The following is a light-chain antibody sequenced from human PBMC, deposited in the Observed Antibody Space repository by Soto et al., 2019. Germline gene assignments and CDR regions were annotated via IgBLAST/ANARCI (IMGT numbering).Light chain of an antibody. CDR3: QQYDNWPPT. Sequence: EIVMTQSPATLSVSPGERATLSCRASQSVSSNLAWYHQKPGRAPRILIYGASTRATGIPARFSGSGSGTEFTITISSLQYEDFAVYYCQQYDNWPPTFGQGTRLEIK. J-gene: IGKJ5*01. CDR2: GAS. CDR1: QSVSSN. V-gene: IGKV3-15*01.